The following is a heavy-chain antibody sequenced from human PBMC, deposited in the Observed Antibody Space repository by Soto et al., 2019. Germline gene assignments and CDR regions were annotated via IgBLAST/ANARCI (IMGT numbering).Heavy chain of an antibody. CDR1: GYTFTGYY. J-gene: IGHJ5*02. CDR3: ARDLMFDSRLDP. V-gene: IGHV1-2*02. Sequence: ASVKVSCKASGYTFTGYYMHWVRQAPGQGLEWMGWINPNSGGTNYAQKFQGRVTMTRDTSISTAYMELSRLRSDDTAVYYCARDLMFDSRLDPWGQGTLVTVSS. CDR2: INPNSGGT. D-gene: IGHD3-22*01.